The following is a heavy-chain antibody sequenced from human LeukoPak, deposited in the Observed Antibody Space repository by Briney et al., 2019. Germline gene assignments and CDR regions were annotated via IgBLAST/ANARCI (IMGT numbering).Heavy chain of an antibody. CDR3: AKDRPPGGSPLMDY. V-gene: IGHV3-23*01. CDR1: GFTFNNYA. J-gene: IGHJ4*02. CDR2: ISDSGGDL. Sequence: PGGSLRLSCAASGFTFNNYAMSWVRQAPGKGLEWVSVISDSGGDLYYADSVKGRFTITRDNSKNTVYLQMNSLRAEDTAIYYCAKDRPPGGSPLMDYWGQGTLVTVSS. D-gene: IGHD1-26*01.